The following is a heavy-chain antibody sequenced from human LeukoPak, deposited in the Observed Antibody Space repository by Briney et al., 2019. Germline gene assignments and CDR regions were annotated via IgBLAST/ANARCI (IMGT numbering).Heavy chain of an antibody. Sequence: PGGSLRLSCAASGFTFSSYAMHWVRQAPGKGLEWVAVISYDGSNKYYADSVKGRFTISRDNSKNTLYLQMNSLRAEDTAVYYCARGQNYYGSGSYYIGDYWGQGTLVTVSS. D-gene: IGHD3-10*01. V-gene: IGHV3-30-3*01. J-gene: IGHJ4*02. CDR2: ISYDGSNK. CDR1: GFTFSSYA. CDR3: ARGQNYYGSGSYYIGDY.